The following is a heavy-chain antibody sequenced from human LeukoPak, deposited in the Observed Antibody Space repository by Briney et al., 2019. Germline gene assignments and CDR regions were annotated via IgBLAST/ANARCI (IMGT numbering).Heavy chain of an antibody. CDR1: GFTFSTYI. D-gene: IGHD3-3*01. CDR3: AKVSPTTLYDSRGWFDP. Sequence: GGSLRLSCAASGFTFSTYIMNWVRQTPGKGLEWVSSIGTSTSYIYYADSVKGRFTISRDNAKNSLYLEMNSLRAEDTAVYYCAKVSPTTLYDSRGWFDPWGQGTLVTVSS. V-gene: IGHV3-21*01. J-gene: IGHJ5*02. CDR2: IGTSTSYI.